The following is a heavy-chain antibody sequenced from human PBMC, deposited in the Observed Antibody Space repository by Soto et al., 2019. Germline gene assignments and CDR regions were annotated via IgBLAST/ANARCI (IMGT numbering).Heavy chain of an antibody. CDR3: ARDLSSSSAPGVRITYYYGMDV. CDR1: GYTFTSYA. V-gene: IGHV1-46*01. J-gene: IGHJ6*02. D-gene: IGHD6-6*01. CDR2: INPSGGST. Sequence: ASVKVSCKASGYTFTSYAMHWVRQAPGQGLEWMGIINPSGGSTSYAQKFQGRVTMARDTSTSTVYMELSSLRSEDTAVYYCARDLSSSSAPGVRITYYYGMDVWGQGTTVTVSS.